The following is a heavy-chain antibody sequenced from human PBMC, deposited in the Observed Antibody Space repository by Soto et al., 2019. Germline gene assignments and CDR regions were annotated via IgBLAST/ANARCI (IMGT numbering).Heavy chain of an antibody. CDR3: ARDKITCLFDY. CDR2: INHSGST. D-gene: IGHD3-10*01. Sequence: QVQLQQWGAGLLKPSETLSLTCAVYGGSFSGYYWTWIRQPPGTGLECIGEINHSGSTNYNPSLKSRVTISVDTSKNQFSLKLTSVTAADTAVYYCARDKITCLFDYWGQGTLVTVSS. J-gene: IGHJ4*02. V-gene: IGHV4-34*01. CDR1: GGSFSGYY.